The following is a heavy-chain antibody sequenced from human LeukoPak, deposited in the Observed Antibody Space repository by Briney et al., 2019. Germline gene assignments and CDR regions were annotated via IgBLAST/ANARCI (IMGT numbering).Heavy chain of an antibody. J-gene: IGHJ4*02. D-gene: IGHD6-13*01. CDR1: GGSISSYY. Sequence: PSETLSLTCTVSGGSISSYYWSWIRQPPGKGLEWIGYIYYSGSTNYNPSLKSRVTISVDTSKNQFSLKLSSVTAADTAVYYCARLPYSSSWSPRTFDYWGQGTLVTVSS. CDR3: ARLPYSSSWSPRTFDY. V-gene: IGHV4-59*08. CDR2: IYYSGST.